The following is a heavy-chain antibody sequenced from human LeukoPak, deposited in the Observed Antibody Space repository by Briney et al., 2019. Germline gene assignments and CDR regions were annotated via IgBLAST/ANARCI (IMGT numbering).Heavy chain of an antibody. CDR2: IYSGGST. CDR1: GFTVSSNY. Sequence: TGGSLRLSCAASGFTVSSNYMSWVRQAPGKGLEWVSVIYSGGSTYYADSVKGRFTISRDNSKNTLYLQMNSLRAEDTAVYYCAREWYYYDSSGYRLFDYWGQGTLVTVSS. J-gene: IGHJ4*02. CDR3: AREWYYYDSSGYRLFDY. V-gene: IGHV3-53*01. D-gene: IGHD3-22*01.